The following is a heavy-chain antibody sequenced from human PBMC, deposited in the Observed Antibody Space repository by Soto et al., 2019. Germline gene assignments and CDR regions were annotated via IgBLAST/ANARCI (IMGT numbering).Heavy chain of an antibody. D-gene: IGHD6-13*01. V-gene: IGHV4-59*01. J-gene: IGHJ4*02. CDR2: IHYSGTT. CDR1: VCSMRDYF. CDR3: AAGEASSRNLAPYYLDF. Sequence: SETLSLTSTVSVCSMRDYFWTWVRQPTGKGLEWIGYIHYSGTTSFFPSYNPSLRSRVTISEDTSKNQFSLKLLSVTTADTAVYFCAAGEASSRNLAPYYLDFWGQGTLVTVSS.